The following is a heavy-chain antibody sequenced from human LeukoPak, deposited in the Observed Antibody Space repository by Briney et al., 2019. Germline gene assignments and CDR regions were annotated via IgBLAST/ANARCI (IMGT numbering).Heavy chain of an antibody. D-gene: IGHD3/OR15-3a*01. J-gene: IGHJ4*02. CDR2: ISHDGSAP. CDR1: GFTFSDYA. V-gene: IGHV3-30*04. Sequence: PGGSLRLSCAASGFTFSDYAMHWVRQAPGKGLEWVAPISHDGSAPFYADSVKGRFIISKDSPQNTLYLQMNSLGPEDTAVYYCARERTGFYAEYWGQGTLVTVSS. CDR3: ARERTGFYAEY.